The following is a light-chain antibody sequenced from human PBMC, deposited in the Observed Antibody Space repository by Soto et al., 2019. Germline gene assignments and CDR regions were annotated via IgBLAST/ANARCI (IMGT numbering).Light chain of an antibody. J-gene: IGKJ4*01. Sequence: DIQMTQSPSSVSASVGDRVTITCRASQDINNWLAWYQQKPGKAPKLLIYAASTLQSGVPSRFSGSGPGTDFTLTISSLQPEDFATYSCQQANSFQLTFGGGTRVEIK. V-gene: IGKV1-12*01. CDR2: AAS. CDR1: QDINNW. CDR3: QQANSFQLT.